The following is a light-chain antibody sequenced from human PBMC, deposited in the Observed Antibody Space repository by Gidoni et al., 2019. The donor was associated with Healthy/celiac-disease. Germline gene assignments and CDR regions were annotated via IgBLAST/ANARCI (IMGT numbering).Light chain of an antibody. CDR2: GAS. CDR1: QSVSSSY. J-gene: IGKJ1*01. CDR3: QQYGSSPWT. Sequence: EIVLTQSPGTLSLSPGERATLSCRASQSVSSSYLAWYQQIPGQAPRLLIYGASSRATGIPDFTLTISRLEPEDFAVYYCQQYGSSPWTFGQGTKVEIK. V-gene: IGKV3-20*01.